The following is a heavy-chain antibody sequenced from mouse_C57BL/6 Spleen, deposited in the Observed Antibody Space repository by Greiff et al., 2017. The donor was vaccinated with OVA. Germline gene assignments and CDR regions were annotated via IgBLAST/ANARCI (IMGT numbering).Heavy chain of an antibody. V-gene: IGHV6-3*01. CDR3: TTIYYDYGRDY. J-gene: IGHJ2*01. Sequence: EVQVVESGGGLVQPGGSMKLSCVASGFTFSNYWMNWVRQSPEKGLEWVAQIRLKSDNYATHYAESVKGRFTISRDDSKSSVYLQMNNLRAEDTGIYYCTTIYYDYGRDYWGQGTTLTVSS. CDR1: GFTFSNYW. D-gene: IGHD2-4*01. CDR2: IRLKSDNYAT.